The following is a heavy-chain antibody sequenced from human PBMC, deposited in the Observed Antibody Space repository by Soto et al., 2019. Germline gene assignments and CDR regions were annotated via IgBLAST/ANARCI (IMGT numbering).Heavy chain of an antibody. CDR2: IHHSGST. CDR1: GGSFSGYY. Sequence: PSETLSRTCAVYGGSFSGYYWSCIRQPPGRGLEWFVEIHHSGSTHYRPSLKSRLTMSVDTSKNQFSLNLTSVTAADTAVYYCARGKRGLRYSSSHKDVWGQATTVTVSS. J-gene: IGHJ6*02. CDR3: ARGKRGLRYSSSHKDV. V-gene: IGHV4-34*01. D-gene: IGHD6-6*01.